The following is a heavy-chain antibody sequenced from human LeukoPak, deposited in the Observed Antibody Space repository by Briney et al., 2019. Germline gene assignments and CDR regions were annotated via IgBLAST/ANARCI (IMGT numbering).Heavy chain of an antibody. J-gene: IGHJ4*02. V-gene: IGHV4-39*01. CDR2: IYYSGST. D-gene: IGHD2-21*02. CDR1: GGSISSSSYY. CDR3: VRLPIAYCGGDCGDY. Sequence: PSETLSLTCTVSGGSISSSSYYWDWIRQPPGKGLEWIGSIYYSGSTYYNPSLKSRVTISVDTSKNQFSLKLSSVTAADTAVYYCVRLPIAYCGGDCGDYWGQGTLVTVSS.